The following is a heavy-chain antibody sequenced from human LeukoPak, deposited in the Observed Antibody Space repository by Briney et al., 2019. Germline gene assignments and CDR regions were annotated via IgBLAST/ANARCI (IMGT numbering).Heavy chain of an antibody. Sequence: PSETLSLTCTVSGGSISSYYWSWIRQPPGKGLEWIGSIYYSGSTYYNPSLKSRVTISVDTSKNQFSLKLSSVTAADTAVYYCARGGDYVWGSYRVLDYWGQGTLVTVSS. CDR2: IYYSGST. CDR1: GGSISSYY. V-gene: IGHV4-39*07. CDR3: ARGGDYVWGSYRVLDY. D-gene: IGHD3-16*02. J-gene: IGHJ4*02.